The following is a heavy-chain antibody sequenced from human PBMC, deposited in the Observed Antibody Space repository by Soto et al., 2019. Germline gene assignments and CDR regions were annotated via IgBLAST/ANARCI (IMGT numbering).Heavy chain of an antibody. CDR3: ARDRDEGMDV. D-gene: IGHD3-10*01. Sequence: GGSLRLSCAASEFTFWTYNMNWVRQAPGKGLEWLSLISSTSGTVFYADSVKGRFTSSRDNDKGSLYLQMNSLRDEDTAVYYCARDRDEGMDVWGQGTTVTVSS. CDR1: EFTFWTYN. CDR2: ISSTSGTV. V-gene: IGHV3-48*02. J-gene: IGHJ6*02.